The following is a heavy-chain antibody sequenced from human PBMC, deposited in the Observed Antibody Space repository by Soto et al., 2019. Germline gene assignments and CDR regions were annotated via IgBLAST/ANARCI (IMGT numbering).Heavy chain of an antibody. CDR3: ATRSGSYYAFDI. Sequence: ASVKVSCKASGYTFTGYYMHWVRQAPGQGLEWMGWINPNSGGTNYAQKFQGRVTMTRDTSISTAYMELSRLRSDDTAVYYCATRSGSYYAFDIWGQGTMVTVSS. CDR2: INPNSGGT. V-gene: IGHV1-2*02. CDR1: GYTFTGYY. J-gene: IGHJ3*02. D-gene: IGHD3-10*01.